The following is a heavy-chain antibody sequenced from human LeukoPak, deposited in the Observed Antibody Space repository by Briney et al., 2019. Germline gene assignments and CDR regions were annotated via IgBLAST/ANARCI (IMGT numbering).Heavy chain of an antibody. J-gene: IGHJ1*01. Sequence: PGGSLRLSCAASGFTFSSYWMTWVRQAPGKGLEWVANIKRDGSEKHYVDSVKGRFTISRDNAKNSMFLQMNSLRAEDTAVYYCARGSSSDPHFQHWGQGTLVTVSS. CDR1: GFTFSSYW. CDR3: ARGSSSDPHFQH. D-gene: IGHD6-13*01. CDR2: IKRDGSEK. V-gene: IGHV3-7*03.